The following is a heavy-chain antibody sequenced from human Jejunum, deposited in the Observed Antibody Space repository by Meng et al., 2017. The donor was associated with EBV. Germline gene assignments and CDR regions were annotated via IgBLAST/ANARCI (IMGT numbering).Heavy chain of an antibody. D-gene: IGHD3/OR15-3a*01. V-gene: IGHV1-3*01. J-gene: IGHJ4*02. Sequence: QVQLGQSGAEVKKPGASGKLSCKASGYNFTNYPIHWVRQAPGQRPEWMGCINPGNGETEFSQKFQGRVTITRDTSATTAYMELTSLRSEDTAVYYCASRPGFNIGPFDYWGQGTLVTVSS. CDR3: ASRPGFNIGPFDY. CDR1: GYNFTNYP. CDR2: INPGNGET.